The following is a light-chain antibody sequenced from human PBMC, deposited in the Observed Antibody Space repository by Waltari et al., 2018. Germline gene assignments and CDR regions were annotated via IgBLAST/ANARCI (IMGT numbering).Light chain of an antibody. V-gene: IGKV4-1*01. CDR2: WAS. J-gene: IGKJ1*01. CDR3: QQYYSRRT. CDR1: QSLLYNSNDKNY. Sequence: MVMTQSPDAIAVALGAGVTIDGKASQSLLYNSNDKNYLAWYQQKPGQPPKLLFYWASTRHSGVPDRFSGGGSATDFTLTISGLQAEDVAVYYCQQYYSRRTFGQGTRVEIK.